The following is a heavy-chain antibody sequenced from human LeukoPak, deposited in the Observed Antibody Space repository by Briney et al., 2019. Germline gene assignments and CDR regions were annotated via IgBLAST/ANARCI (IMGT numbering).Heavy chain of an antibody. V-gene: IGHV1-8*03. Sequence: GASVKVSCKASGYTFTSYDINWVRQATGQGLEWMGWMNPNSGNTGYAQKFQGRVTITRNTSISTAYMELSSLRSEDTAVYYCARGPNSAVAGIGDYYYYYMDVWGKGTTVTVSS. CDR3: ARGPNSAVAGIGDYYYYYMDV. CDR2: MNPNSGNT. D-gene: IGHD6-19*01. CDR1: GYTFTSYD. J-gene: IGHJ6*03.